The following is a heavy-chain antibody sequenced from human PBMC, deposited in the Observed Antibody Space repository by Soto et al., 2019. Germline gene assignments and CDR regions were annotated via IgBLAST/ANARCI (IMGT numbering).Heavy chain of an antibody. J-gene: IGHJ6*03. CDR1: GFTFSSSS. CDR3: ARVAYYYYYYMDV. CDR2: ISSNGGST. V-gene: IGHV3-64*01. Sequence: ESVGGLVQPGGSLRLSCAASGFTFSSSSMHWVRQAPGKGLEFVSAISSNGGSTYYANSVKGRFTISRDNSKNTLYLQMGSLRAEDMAVYYCARVAYYYYYYMDVWGKGTTVTVSS. D-gene: IGHD2-21*01.